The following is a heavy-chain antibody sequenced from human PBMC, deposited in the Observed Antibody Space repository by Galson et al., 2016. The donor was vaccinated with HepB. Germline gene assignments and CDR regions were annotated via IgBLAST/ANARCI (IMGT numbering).Heavy chain of an antibody. V-gene: IGHV1-3*01. Sequence: SCKASGYSFTNYIIHWVRQAPGQRPEWMGWINAGNGNTQYSPHFHGRVTLTRDTSARTAYMEVSSLTFEDTAVYHCAGPKETTGWPRPFDYWGQGTRVTVSS. D-gene: IGHD1-14*01. J-gene: IGHJ4*02. CDR2: INAGNGNT. CDR3: AGPKETTGWPRPFDY. CDR1: GYSFTNYI.